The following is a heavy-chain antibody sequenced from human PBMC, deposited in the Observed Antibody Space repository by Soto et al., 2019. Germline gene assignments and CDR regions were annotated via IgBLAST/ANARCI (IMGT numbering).Heavy chain of an antibody. Sequence: SVNVSCKASGGTFSSYAISWVRHAPLQGLELMGGIIPIFGTANYAQKFQGRVTITADESTSTAYMELSSLRSENTAVYYCARATNKTMIVVAPFDPWGQGNLVTVSS. CDR3: ARATNKTMIVVAPFDP. CDR2: IIPIFGTA. CDR1: GGTFSSYA. D-gene: IGHD3-22*01. J-gene: IGHJ5*02. V-gene: IGHV1-69*13.